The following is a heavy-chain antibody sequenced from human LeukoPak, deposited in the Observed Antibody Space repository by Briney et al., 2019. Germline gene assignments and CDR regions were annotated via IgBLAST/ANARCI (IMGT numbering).Heavy chain of an antibody. CDR1: GGSISSYY. Sequence: SETLSLTCTVSGGSISSYYWSWIRQSPGKGLEWIGYIYYSGSTNYNPSLKSRVTISVDTSKNQFSLKLTSVTSADTAVYYCARAMGFGILVNWGQGTLVTVSS. J-gene: IGHJ4*02. CDR2: IYYSGST. D-gene: IGHD3-22*01. CDR3: ARAMGFGILVN. V-gene: IGHV4-59*01.